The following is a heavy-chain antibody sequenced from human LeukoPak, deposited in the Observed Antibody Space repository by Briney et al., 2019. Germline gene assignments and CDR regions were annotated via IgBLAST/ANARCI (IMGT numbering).Heavy chain of an antibody. V-gene: IGHV3-53*01. CDR3: ARDRHGGDRYRVDP. CDR2: IYSGGST. D-gene: IGHD5-12*01. CDR1: GFTFSSYS. J-gene: IGHJ5*02. Sequence: GGSLRLSCAASGFTFSSYSMNWVRQAPGEGLEWVSVIYSGGSTYYADSVKGRFTISRDNSKNTLYLQMNSLRAEDTAVYYCARDRHGGDRYRVDPWGQGTLVTVSS.